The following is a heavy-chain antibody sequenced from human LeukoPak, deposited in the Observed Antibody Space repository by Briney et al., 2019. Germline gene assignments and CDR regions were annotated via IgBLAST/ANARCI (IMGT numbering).Heavy chain of an antibody. Sequence: GGSLRLSCAASGFTFSNYGMNWVRQAPGKGLEWVSFTDTSGRYVYYGDSVKGRFTISRDNAKNLLFLQMNGLRAEDTALYYCAKDLHYYVAMDVWGQGAAVTVSS. CDR2: TDTSGRYV. CDR3: AKDLHYYVAMDV. V-gene: IGHV3-21*04. CDR1: GFTFSNYG. J-gene: IGHJ6*02. D-gene: IGHD3-10*02.